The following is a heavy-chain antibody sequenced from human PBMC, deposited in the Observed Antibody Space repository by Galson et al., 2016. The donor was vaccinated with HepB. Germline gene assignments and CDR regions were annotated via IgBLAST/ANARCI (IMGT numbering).Heavy chain of an antibody. CDR2: FIPIFGSA. V-gene: IGHV1-69*06. Sequence: SVKVSCKASGGTFSSYAISWVRQAPGQGLEWMGVFIPIFGSANYAQKFQGRVTIMADTSTRTSYMELSSLRSDDTAVYYCTRVPEGSSGGNWFDPWGQGTLVTVSS. CDR1: GGTFSSYA. CDR3: TRVPEGSSGGNWFDP. D-gene: IGHD3-10*01. J-gene: IGHJ5*02.